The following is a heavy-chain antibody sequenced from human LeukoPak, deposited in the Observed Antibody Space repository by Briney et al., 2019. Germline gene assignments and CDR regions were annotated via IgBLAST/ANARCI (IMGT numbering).Heavy chain of an antibody. V-gene: IGHV3-30*02. CDR1: GFTFSSYG. Sequence: PGGSLRLSCAASGFTFSSYGMHWVRQAPGKGLEWVAFIRYDGSKKYYADSVKGRFTISRDNSKNTLYVQMNSLRAEDTAVYYCAKGPVTALLDYWGQGTLVTVSS. D-gene: IGHD2-21*02. CDR2: IRYDGSKK. J-gene: IGHJ4*02. CDR3: AKGPVTALLDY.